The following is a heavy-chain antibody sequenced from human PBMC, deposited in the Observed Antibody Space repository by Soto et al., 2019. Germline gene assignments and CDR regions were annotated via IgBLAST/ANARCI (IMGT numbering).Heavy chain of an antibody. Sequence: GGSLRLSCAASGFTFSSYNMNWVRQAPGKGLEWVSLITSGSDYIFYADSVKGRFTISRDNAENSLYLQMNSLRAEDTAVYYCARDRQLVQDWFDPWGQGTLVTVSS. D-gene: IGHD6-13*01. J-gene: IGHJ5*02. CDR1: GFTFSSYN. CDR3: ARDRQLVQDWFDP. CDR2: ITSGSDYI. V-gene: IGHV3-21*01.